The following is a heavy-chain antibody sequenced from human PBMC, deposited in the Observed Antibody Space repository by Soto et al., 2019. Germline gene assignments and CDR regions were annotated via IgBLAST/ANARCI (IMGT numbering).Heavy chain of an antibody. CDR2: IYHSGST. Sequence: SETLSLTCAVSGGSISSGGYSWSWIRQPPGKGLEWIGYIYHSGSTYYNPSLKSRVTISVDTSKNLFSLKLSSVAAADTAVYFCVREDDGGDRDYYGLDVWGQGTTVTVSS. CDR1: GGSISSGGYS. D-gene: IGHD5-18*01. CDR3: VREDDGGDRDYYGLDV. V-gene: IGHV4-30-2*01. J-gene: IGHJ6*02.